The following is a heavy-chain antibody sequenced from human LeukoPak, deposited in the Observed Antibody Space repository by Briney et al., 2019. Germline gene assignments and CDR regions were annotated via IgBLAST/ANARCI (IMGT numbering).Heavy chain of an antibody. Sequence: GGSLRLSCAASGFTFNGYWMSWVRQAPGKGLEWVANIKEDGSAQYYVGSVKGRFTISRDNVKNSLSLQMNSLRAEDTAVYYCATSSNAPGNHWGQGTLVTVSS. CDR1: GFTFNGYW. V-gene: IGHV3-7*01. D-gene: IGHD2-2*01. J-gene: IGHJ5*02. CDR2: IKEDGSAQ. CDR3: ATSSNAPGNH.